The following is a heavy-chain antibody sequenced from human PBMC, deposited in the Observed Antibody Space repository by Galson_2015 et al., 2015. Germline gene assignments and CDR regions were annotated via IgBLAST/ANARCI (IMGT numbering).Heavy chain of an antibody. Sequence: SLRLSCAASGFTFSSYAMHWVRQAPGRGLEWVAVISYDGSNKYYADSVKGRFTISRDNSKNTLYLQMNSLRAEDTAVYYCARGDPYGRDAFDIRGQGTMVTVSS. CDR1: GFTFSSYA. V-gene: IGHV3-30-3*01. CDR2: ISYDGSNK. J-gene: IGHJ3*02. D-gene: IGHD4-17*01. CDR3: ARGDPYGRDAFDI.